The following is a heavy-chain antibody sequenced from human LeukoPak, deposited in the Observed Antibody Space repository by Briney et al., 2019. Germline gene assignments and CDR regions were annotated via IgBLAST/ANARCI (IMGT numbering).Heavy chain of an antibody. CDR3: ARVTWFGERSSNWFDP. Sequence: SETLSLTCTVSGGSISSYYWSWIRQPPGKGLEWIGYIYYSGSTNYNPSLKSRVTISVDTSKNQFSLKLSSVTAADTAVYYCARVTWFGERSSNWFDPWGQGTLVTVSS. CDR2: IYYSGST. J-gene: IGHJ5*02. D-gene: IGHD3-10*01. V-gene: IGHV4-59*01. CDR1: GGSISSYY.